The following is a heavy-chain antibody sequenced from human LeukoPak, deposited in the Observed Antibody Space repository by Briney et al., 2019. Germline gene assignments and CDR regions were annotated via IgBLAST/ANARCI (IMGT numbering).Heavy chain of an antibody. V-gene: IGHV3-7*01. CDR1: GFTVSGNY. CDR3: ARDLRTGYTYGYPLDY. D-gene: IGHD5-18*01. J-gene: IGHJ4*02. Sequence: GGSLRLSCAVSGFTVSGNYMSWIRQAPGKGLEWVANINQDGSLKYYVDSVKGRFTISRDNAKNSLYLQMNSLRAEDTAFYYCARDLRTGYTYGYPLDYWGQGTLVTVSS. CDR2: INQDGSLK.